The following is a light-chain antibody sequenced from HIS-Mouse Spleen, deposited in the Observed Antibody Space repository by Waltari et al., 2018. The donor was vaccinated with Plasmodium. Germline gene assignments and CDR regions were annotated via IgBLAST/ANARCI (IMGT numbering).Light chain of an antibody. V-gene: IGLV3-10*01. Sequence: SYELTQPPSVSVSPGQTARITCSGDALPKKYAYWYQQKSGQAPVLVIYEDSKRPSGILARFSGSSSGTMATLTISGAQLEDEADYYCYSTDSSGNHRVFGGGTKLTVL. CDR1: ALPKKY. CDR2: EDS. CDR3: YSTDSSGNHRV. J-gene: IGLJ3*02.